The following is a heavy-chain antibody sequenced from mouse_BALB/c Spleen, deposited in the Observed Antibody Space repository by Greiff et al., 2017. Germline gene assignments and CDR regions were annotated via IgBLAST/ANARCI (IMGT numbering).Heavy chain of an antibody. D-gene: IGHD1-1*01. CDR3: AREGYGSRFDY. CDR1: GFTFSSYA. V-gene: IGHV5-9-4*01. J-gene: IGHJ2*01. CDR2: ISSGGSYT. Sequence: EVKVVESGGGLVKPGGSLKLSCAASGFTFSSYAMSWVRQSPEKRLEWVAEISSGGSYTYYPDTVTGRFTISRDNAKNTLYLEMSSLRSEDTAMYYCAREGYGSRFDYWGQGTTLTVSS.